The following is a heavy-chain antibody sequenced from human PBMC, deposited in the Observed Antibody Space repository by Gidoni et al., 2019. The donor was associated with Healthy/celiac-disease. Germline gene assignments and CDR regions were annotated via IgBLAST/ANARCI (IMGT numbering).Heavy chain of an antibody. CDR1: GFTFRNYG. D-gene: IGHD3-10*01. V-gene: IGHV3-33*01. J-gene: IGHJ4*02. CDR2: IWYDGSNK. Sequence: QVQLVESGGGVVQPGRSLRLSCSASGFTFRNYGMHWVRQAPGKGLEWVAVIWYDGSNKYYADAVKGRFTISRDNSKNTLYLQMNSLRAEDTAVYYCARDRDDSGSYYLDYWGQGTLVTVSS. CDR3: ARDRDDSGSYYLDY.